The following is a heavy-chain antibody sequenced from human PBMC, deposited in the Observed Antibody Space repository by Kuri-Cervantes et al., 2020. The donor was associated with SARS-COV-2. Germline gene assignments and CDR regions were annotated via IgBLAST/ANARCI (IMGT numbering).Heavy chain of an antibody. J-gene: IGHJ4*02. CDR2: IYYSGST. D-gene: IGHD2-2*02. Sequence: SETLSLTCTVSGGSISSGDYYWSWIRQPPGKGLEWIGYIYYSGSTYYNPSLKSRVTISVDTSKNQFSLKLSSVTAADTAVYYCARVDCSSTSRYSDYWGQGTLVTVSS. CDR3: ARVDCSSTSRYSDY. CDR1: GGSISSGDYY. V-gene: IGHV4-30-4*08.